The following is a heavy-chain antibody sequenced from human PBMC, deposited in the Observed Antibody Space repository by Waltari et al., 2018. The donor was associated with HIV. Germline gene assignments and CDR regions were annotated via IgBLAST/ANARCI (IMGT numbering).Heavy chain of an antibody. Sequence: EVQLVESGGGLVKPGGSLRLSCAASGFTFSNAWLSWVRQAPGKGLEWVGRIKSKTDGGTTDYAAPVKGRFTISRDDSKNTLYLQMNSLKTEDTAVYYCTTPYDSSGWYFDSWGQGTLVTVSS. J-gene: IGHJ4*02. CDR1: GFTFSNAW. CDR2: IKSKTDGGTT. CDR3: TTPYDSSGWYFDS. V-gene: IGHV3-15*01. D-gene: IGHD3-22*01.